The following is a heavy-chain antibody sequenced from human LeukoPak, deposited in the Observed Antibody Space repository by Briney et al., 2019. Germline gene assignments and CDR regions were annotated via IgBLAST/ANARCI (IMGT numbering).Heavy chain of an antibody. V-gene: IGHV1-46*01. Sequence: ASVKVSCKASGYTFTSYYMHWVRQAPGQGLEWMGIINPSGGSTSYTQKFQGRITMTRDTSTTTVYMELSSLRSQDTAVYYCARHKEVGDYYYFDYWGQGTLVTVSS. J-gene: IGHJ4*02. CDR3: ARHKEVGDYYYFDY. CDR2: INPSGGST. CDR1: GYTFTSYY. D-gene: IGHD2/OR15-2a*01.